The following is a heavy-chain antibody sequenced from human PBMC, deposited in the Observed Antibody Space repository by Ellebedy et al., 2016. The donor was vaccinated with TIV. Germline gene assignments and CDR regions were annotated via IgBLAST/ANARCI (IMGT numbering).Heavy chain of an antibody. Sequence: PGGSLRLSCAASGFSFRSYWMSWVRQAPGKGLEWVANIYQDGSVQYYLDSVKGRFTISRDNAINALFLQMNSLRAGDTAVYYCERRGSYGDYAVQVNSWFDRWGRGTLVTVSS. CDR2: IYQDGSVQ. D-gene: IGHD4-17*01. V-gene: IGHV3-7*01. CDR1: GFSFRSYW. CDR3: ERRGSYGDYAVQVNSWFDR. J-gene: IGHJ5*02.